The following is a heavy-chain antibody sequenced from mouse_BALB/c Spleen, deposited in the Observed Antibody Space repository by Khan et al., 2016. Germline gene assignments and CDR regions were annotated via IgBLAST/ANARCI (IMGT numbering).Heavy chain of an antibody. J-gene: IGHJ2*01. D-gene: IGHD2-2*01. Sequence: QIQLVQSGPELKKPGETVKISCKASGYTFTNHGMNWVKEAPGKGLKWMGWINTYTGEPTYADDFKGRFAFSLETSASTAYLQINNLKNEDTATYFCARRVGLRWGAFDYWGQGTTLTVSS. CDR3: ARRVGLRWGAFDY. CDR2: INTYTGEP. V-gene: IGHV9-3-1*01. CDR1: GYTFTNHG.